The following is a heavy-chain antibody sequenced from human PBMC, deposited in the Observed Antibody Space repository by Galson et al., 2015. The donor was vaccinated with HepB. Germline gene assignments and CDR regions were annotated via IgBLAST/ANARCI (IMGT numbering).Heavy chain of an antibody. Sequence: SLRLSCAASGFTVSSNYMSWVRQAPGKGLEWVSVIYSGGSTYYADSVKGRFTISRDNSKNTLYLQMNSLRAEDTAVYYCARVPYYYDSSAAPNGDYYYGMDVWGQGTTVTVSS. CDR2: IYSGGST. CDR3: ARVPYYYDSSAAPNGDYYYGMDV. D-gene: IGHD3-22*01. V-gene: IGHV3-53*01. CDR1: GFTVSSNY. J-gene: IGHJ6*02.